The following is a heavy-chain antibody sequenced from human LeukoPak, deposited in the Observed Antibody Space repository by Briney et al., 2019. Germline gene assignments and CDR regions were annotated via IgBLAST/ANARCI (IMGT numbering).Heavy chain of an antibody. CDR3: TTGLRYYGSGSYSPERDWFDP. Sequence: GGSLRLSCAASGFTFSNAWMSWVRQAPGKGLEWVGRIKSKTDGGTTDYAAPVKGRFTISRDDSKNTLYLQMNSLKTEDTAVYYCTTGLRYYGSGSYSPERDWFDPWGQGTLVTVSS. CDR2: IKSKTDGGTT. D-gene: IGHD3-10*01. V-gene: IGHV3-15*01. CDR1: GFTFSNAW. J-gene: IGHJ5*02.